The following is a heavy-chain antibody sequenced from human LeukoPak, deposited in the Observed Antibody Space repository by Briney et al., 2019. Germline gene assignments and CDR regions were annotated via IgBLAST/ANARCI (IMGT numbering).Heavy chain of an antibody. CDR1: GFTFSSYG. V-gene: IGHV3-23*01. CDR2: ISGSGGST. J-gene: IGHJ5*02. CDR3: AKEFRWASLQLFDP. Sequence: PGGSLRLSCAASGFTFSSYGMSWVRQAPGKGLEWVSAISGSGGSTYYADSVKGRFTISRDNSKNTLYLQMNSLRADDTAVYYCAKEFRWASLQLFDPWGQGTLVTVSS. D-gene: IGHD4-23*01.